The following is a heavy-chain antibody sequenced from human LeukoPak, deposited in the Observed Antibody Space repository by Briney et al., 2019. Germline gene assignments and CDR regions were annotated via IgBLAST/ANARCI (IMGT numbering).Heavy chain of an antibody. J-gene: IGHJ3*02. CDR1: GFTFSSYA. V-gene: IGHV3-23*01. Sequence: PGGSLRLSCAASGFTFSSYAMSWVRQAPGKGLEWVSAISGSGGSTYYADSVKGRFTISRDNSKNTLYLQMNSLRAEDTAVYYCAKDLTIVRRANHKYAFDIWGQGTMVTVSS. D-gene: IGHD3-10*01. CDR2: ISGSGGST. CDR3: AKDLTIVRRANHKYAFDI.